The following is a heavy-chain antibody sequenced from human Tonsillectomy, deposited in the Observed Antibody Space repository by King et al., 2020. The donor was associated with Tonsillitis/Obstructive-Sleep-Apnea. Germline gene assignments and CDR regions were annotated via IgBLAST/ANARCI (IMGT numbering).Heavy chain of an antibody. D-gene: IGHD4-11*01. V-gene: IGHV5-51*01. Sequence: LQLVQSGAEVKKPGESLKISCKGSGYSFTRYWIVWVRQMAGKGLDWMGIIYPGDSDIRYSPSFQGQVTISADKSISTAYLQWSSLKASDTAMYYCARVDYSNYAYYMDVWGKGTSVTVSS. CDR2: IYPGDSDI. CDR3: ARVDYSNYAYYMDV. CDR1: GYSFTRYW. J-gene: IGHJ6*03.